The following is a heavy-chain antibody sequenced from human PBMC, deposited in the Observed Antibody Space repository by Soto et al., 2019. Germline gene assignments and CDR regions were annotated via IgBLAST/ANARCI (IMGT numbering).Heavy chain of an antibody. CDR3: ARAYCSGGSCYWFFDY. CDR1: GYSFTSYW. Sequence: PGGSLKISCKGSGYSFTSYWISWVRQMPGKGLEWMGRIDPSDSYTNYSPSFQGHVTISADKSISTAYLQWSSLKASDTAMYYCARAYCSGGSCYWFFDYWGQGTLVTVSS. J-gene: IGHJ4*02. V-gene: IGHV5-10-1*01. D-gene: IGHD2-15*01. CDR2: IDPSDSYT.